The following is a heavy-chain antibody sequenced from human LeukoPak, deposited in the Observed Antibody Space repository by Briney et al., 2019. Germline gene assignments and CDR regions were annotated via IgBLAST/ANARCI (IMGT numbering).Heavy chain of an antibody. CDR3: AKDQHGGSYLVRFDY. Sequence: PGGSLRLSCAASGFTFSSYGMSWVRQAPGKGLEWVSAISGSGGSTYCADSVKGRFTISRDNSKNTLYLQMNSLRAEDTAVYYCAKDQHGGSYLVRFDYWGQGTLVTVSS. CDR2: ISGSGGST. V-gene: IGHV3-23*01. J-gene: IGHJ4*02. CDR1: GFTFSSYG. D-gene: IGHD1-26*01.